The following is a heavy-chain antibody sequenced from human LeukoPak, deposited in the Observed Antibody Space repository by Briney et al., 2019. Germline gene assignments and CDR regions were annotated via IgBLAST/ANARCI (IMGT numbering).Heavy chain of an antibody. Sequence: SETLSLTCAVYGGSFSGYYWSWIRQPPGKGLEWIGEINHSGSTNYNPSLKSRVTISVDTSKNQFALKLSSVTAADMAVYYCARAPGSDIVVVVAATTDAFDIWGQGTMVTVSS. CDR3: ARAPGSDIVVVVAATTDAFDI. V-gene: IGHV4-34*01. CDR2: INHSGST. J-gene: IGHJ3*02. CDR1: GGSFSGYY. D-gene: IGHD2-15*01.